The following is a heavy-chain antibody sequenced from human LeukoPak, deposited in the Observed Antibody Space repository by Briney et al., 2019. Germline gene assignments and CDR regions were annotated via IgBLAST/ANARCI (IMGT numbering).Heavy chain of an antibody. V-gene: IGHV3-23*01. J-gene: IGHJ4*02. CDR1: GYTFSNFA. D-gene: IGHD3-16*01. CDR3: ARAPSDYVGKFDY. CDR2: ISHNGDRI. Sequence: GGSLRLSCAASGYTFSNFAMTWVRQAPGKRLEWVSGISHNGDRIYYADSVKGRFTISRDNSKNTLYLQMNSLRAEDTAVYYCARAPSDYVGKFDYWGQGTLVTVSS.